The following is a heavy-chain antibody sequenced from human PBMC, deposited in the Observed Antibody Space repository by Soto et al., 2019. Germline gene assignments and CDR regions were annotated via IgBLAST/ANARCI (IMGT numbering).Heavy chain of an antibody. J-gene: IGHJ3*02. CDR3: ARGYQGSFDM. CDR1: GYTFTANA. Sequence: QVNLVQSGAEVKKPGASVKVSCKASGYTFTANAMLWVRQVPGQRFEWMGWIFTDNGDTVYSQNFQGRVTITRDTSANTAYMDLSSLTSEDTAIYYCARGYQGSFDMWGQGTMVTVSS. V-gene: IGHV1-3*04. D-gene: IGHD2-2*01. CDR2: IFTDNGDT.